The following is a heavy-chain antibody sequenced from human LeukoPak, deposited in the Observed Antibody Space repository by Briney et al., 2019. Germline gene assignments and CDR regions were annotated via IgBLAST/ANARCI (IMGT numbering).Heavy chain of an antibody. Sequence: GESLKTSCKGSGYSFTSYWIGWVRQMPGKGLEGMGIIYPGDSDTRYRPSFQGQVTISADKSISTAYLQWSMLKASDTAMYYWARRYSNGYFQHWGQGTLATVSS. D-gene: IGHD4-11*01. CDR2: IYPGDSDT. CDR3: ARRYSNGYFQH. CDR1: GYSFTSYW. V-gene: IGHV5-51*01. J-gene: IGHJ1*01.